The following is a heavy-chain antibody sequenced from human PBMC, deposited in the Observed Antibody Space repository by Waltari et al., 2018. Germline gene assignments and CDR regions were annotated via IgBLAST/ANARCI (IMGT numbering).Heavy chain of an antibody. CDR1: GFSLTTTGVS. D-gene: IGHD6-6*01. Sequence: QITLKESGPTLVKPTQTLTLTCTFSGFSLTTTGVSVGWVRQPPGKALEWLALIYGDDDKRYSSSLKSRLTITKDTSKNQVVLTMTNMDPVDTGTYYCAHSRDSSSPRYYYYYGMDVWGQGTTVTVSS. CDR2: IYGDDDK. J-gene: IGHJ6*02. CDR3: AHSRDSSSPRYYYYYGMDV. V-gene: IGHV2-5*02.